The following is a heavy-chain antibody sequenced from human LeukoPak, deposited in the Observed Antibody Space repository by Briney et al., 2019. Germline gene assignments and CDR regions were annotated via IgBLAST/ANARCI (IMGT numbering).Heavy chain of an antibody. V-gene: IGHV1-69*13. J-gene: IGHJ3*02. CDR1: GGTFISYA. CDR3: ARPVFGNAFDI. D-gene: IGHD3-10*01. Sequence: ASVKVSCKASGGTFISYAISWVRQAPGQGFEWMGGIIPIFGTANYAQKFQGRVTITADESTSTAYMELSSLRSEDTAVYYCARPVFGNAFDIWGQGTMVTVSS. CDR2: IIPIFGTA.